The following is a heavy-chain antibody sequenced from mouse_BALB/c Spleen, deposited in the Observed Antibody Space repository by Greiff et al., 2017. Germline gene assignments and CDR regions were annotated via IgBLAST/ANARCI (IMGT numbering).Heavy chain of an antibody. D-gene: IGHD1-1*01. CDR1: GYTFTSYW. J-gene: IGHJ4*01. Sequence: EVKLMESGAELARPGASVKLSCKASGYTFTSYWMHWVKQRPGQGLEWIGAIYPGNSDTSYNQKFKGKAKLTAVTSTSTAYMELSSLTNEDSAVYYCTRLDYGYYAMDYWGQGTSVTVSS. CDR2: IYPGNSDT. CDR3: TRLDYGYYAMDY. V-gene: IGHV1-5*01.